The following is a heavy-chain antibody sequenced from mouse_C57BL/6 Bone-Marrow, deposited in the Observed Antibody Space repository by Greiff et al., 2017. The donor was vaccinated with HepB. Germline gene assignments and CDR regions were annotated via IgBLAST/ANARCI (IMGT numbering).Heavy chain of an antibody. V-gene: IGHV2-9-1*01. CDR2: IWTGGGT. CDR1: GFSLTSYA. CDR3: ARLRRRTGYFDV. Sequence: VKLQESGPGLVAPSQSLYITCTVSGFSLTSYAISWVRQPPGKGLEWLVVIWTGGGTNYNSAHKSRLSISKDNSKSQVFLKMNSLQTDDTATYYCARLRRRTGYFDVWGSGTTITVSS. J-gene: IGHJ1*01. D-gene: IGHD2-12*01.